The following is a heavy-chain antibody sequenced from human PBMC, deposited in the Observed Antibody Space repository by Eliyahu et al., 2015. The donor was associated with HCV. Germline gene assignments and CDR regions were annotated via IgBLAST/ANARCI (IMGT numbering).Heavy chain of an antibody. J-gene: IGHJ4*02. CDR1: GGTFSRYA. V-gene: IGHV1-69*01. CDR3: ARGPEEMRGGAYYYFY. Sequence: QVQLVQSGTEVKKPGSSVKVSCMASGGTFSRYAVSXVRQAPGQGLEWMGGIIPIFGXPNXAQKFQGRVTITADESTSTVYMELSSLRSEDTAVYYCARGPEEMRGGAYYYFYWGQGTLVTVSS. CDR2: IIPIFGXP. D-gene: IGHD3-3*01.